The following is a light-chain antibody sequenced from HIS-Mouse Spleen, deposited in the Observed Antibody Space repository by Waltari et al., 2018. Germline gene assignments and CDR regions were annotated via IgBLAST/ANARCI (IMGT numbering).Light chain of an antibody. V-gene: IGLV2-14*03. CDR2: DVS. CDR1: SSDVGGYNY. CDR3: SSYTSSSTPYV. J-gene: IGLJ1*01. Sequence: QSALTQPASVSGSPGQSIPISCSGTSSDVGGYNYVPWYQQHPGKAPKLMIYDVSNRPSGVSNRFSGSKSGNTASLTISGLQAEDEADYYCSSYTSSSTPYVFGTGTKVTVL.